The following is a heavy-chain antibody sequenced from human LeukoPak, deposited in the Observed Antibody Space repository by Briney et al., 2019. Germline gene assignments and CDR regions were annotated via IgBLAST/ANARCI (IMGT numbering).Heavy chain of an antibody. J-gene: IGHJ6*03. CDR3: ARDMGDYGDFNSYNYYMDV. CDR1: GFTFSGYT. CDR2: ISSGSDYI. Sequence: GGSLRLSCAASGFTFSGYTMNWVRQAPGKGLEWVSSISSGSDYIYYADSVKGRFTISRDNARHSRYLQMNSLRAEDTAVYYCARDMGDYGDFNSYNYYMDVWGKGTTVTISS. V-gene: IGHV3-21*01. D-gene: IGHD4-17*01.